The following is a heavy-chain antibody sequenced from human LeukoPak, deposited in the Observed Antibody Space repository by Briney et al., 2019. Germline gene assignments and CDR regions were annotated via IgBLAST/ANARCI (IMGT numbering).Heavy chain of an antibody. J-gene: IGHJ5*02. D-gene: IGHD2-15*01. CDR2: IIPIFGTA. V-gene: IGHV1-69*13. CDR3: ARGRYCSGGSCYSPPWSALNWFNP. Sequence: GASVKVSCKASGGTFSSYAISWVRQAPGQGLEWMGGIIPIFGTANYAQKFQGRVTITADESTSTVYMELSSLRSEDTAVYYCARGRYCSGGSCYSPPWSALNWFNPWGQGTLVTVSS. CDR1: GGTFSSYA.